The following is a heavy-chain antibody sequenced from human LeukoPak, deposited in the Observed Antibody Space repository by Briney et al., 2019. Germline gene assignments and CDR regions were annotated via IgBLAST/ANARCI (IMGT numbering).Heavy chain of an antibody. D-gene: IGHD6-13*01. J-gene: IGHJ6*03. Sequence: SVKVSCKASGGTFISYAISWVRQAPGQGLEWMGGIIPIFGTTNYAQKFQDRVTITADKSTSTAYMELSSLRSEDTAVYYCARVVGLTGYSSSWYSGYYYYMDVWGKGTTVTVSS. CDR2: IIPIFGTT. CDR1: GGTFISYA. CDR3: ARVVGLTGYSSSWYSGYYYYMDV. V-gene: IGHV1-69*06.